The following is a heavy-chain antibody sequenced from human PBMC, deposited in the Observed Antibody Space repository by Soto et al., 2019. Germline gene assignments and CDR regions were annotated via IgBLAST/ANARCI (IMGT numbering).Heavy chain of an antibody. J-gene: IGHJ4*02. CDR2: IYYSGIT. CDR3: ARHGSN. V-gene: IGHV4-39*01. CDR1: GDSISGSNFY. Sequence: QLQLQESGPGLVKSSETLSLACIISGDSISGSNFYWSWIRQSPGQGLEWIGTIYYSGITYYNPSLKSRVTISVDTSKNQFSLKLTSVTAADTAVYYCARHGSNWGQGTLVTVSS.